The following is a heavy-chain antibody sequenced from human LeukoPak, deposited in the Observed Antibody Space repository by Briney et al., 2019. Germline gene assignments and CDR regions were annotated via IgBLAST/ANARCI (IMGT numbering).Heavy chain of an antibody. Sequence: GGSLRLSCAASGFTFSSYGMHWVRQAPGKGLEWVAVISYDGSNKYYADSVKGRFTISRDNSKNTLYLQMNSLRAEDTAVYYCARDHPTYYDSSGYYYLRPPYRPPFDYWGQGTLVTVSS. CDR1: GFTFSSYG. J-gene: IGHJ4*02. CDR3: ARDHPTYYDSSGYYYLRPPYRPPFDY. CDR2: ISYDGSNK. D-gene: IGHD3-22*01. V-gene: IGHV3-30*03.